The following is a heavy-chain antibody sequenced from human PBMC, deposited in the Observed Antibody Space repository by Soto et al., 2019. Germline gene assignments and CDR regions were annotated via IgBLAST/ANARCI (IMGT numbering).Heavy chain of an antibody. CDR1: RYTFTSTS. CDR3: ARSVAAFDAFDI. V-gene: IGHV1-3*01. D-gene: IGHD6-19*01. J-gene: IGHJ3*02. CDR2: INAGNGNT. Sequence: APVKPTSKASRYTFTSTSMYWAHQAPGQRLEWMGWINAGNGNTKYSQKFQGRVTITRDTSASTAYMELSSLRSEDTAVYYCARSVAAFDAFDIWGQGTMVTVSS.